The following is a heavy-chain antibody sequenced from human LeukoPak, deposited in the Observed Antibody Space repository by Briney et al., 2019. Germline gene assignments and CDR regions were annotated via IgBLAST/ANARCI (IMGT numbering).Heavy chain of an antibody. D-gene: IGHD3-10*01. CDR3: ARDSMVRGDRVDY. Sequence: GSLRLSCAASGFTFSSYSMNWVRQAPGKGLEWVSSISSSSSYIYYADSVKGRFTISRDNAKNSLYLQMNSLRAEDTAVYYCARDSMVRGDRVDYWGQGTLVTVSS. J-gene: IGHJ4*02. V-gene: IGHV3-21*01. CDR2: ISSSSSYI. CDR1: GFTFSSYS.